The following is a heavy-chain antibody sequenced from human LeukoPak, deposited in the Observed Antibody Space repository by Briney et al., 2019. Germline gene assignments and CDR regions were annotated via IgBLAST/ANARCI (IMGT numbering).Heavy chain of an antibody. CDR1: GYSFTSYW. CDR3: ARDGAAGDYYYGMDV. V-gene: IGHV5-51*01. J-gene: IGHJ6*02. CDR2: IYPDGSDT. D-gene: IGHD2-15*01. Sequence: GESLKISCQGSGYSFTSYWICWVRQMPGKGLEWMGIIYPDGSDTRYSPSFQGQVTISADYSFSTAYLQWSSLRSEDTAVYYCARDGAAGDYYYGMDVWGQGTTVTVSS.